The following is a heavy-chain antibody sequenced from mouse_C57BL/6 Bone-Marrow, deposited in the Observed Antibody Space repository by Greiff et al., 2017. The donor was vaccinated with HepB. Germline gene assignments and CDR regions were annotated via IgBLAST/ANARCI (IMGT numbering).Heavy chain of an antibody. D-gene: IGHD2-4*01. V-gene: IGHV1-50*01. J-gene: IGHJ1*03. Sequence: VQLQQPGAELVKPGASVKLSCKASGYTFTSYWMQWVKQRPGQGLEWIGEIDPSDSYTNYNQKFKGKATLTVDTSSSTAYMQLSSLTSEDSAVYYCARKAYDYDRYFDVWGTGTTVTVSS. CDR3: ARKAYDYDRYFDV. CDR2: IDPSDSYT. CDR1: GYTFTSYW.